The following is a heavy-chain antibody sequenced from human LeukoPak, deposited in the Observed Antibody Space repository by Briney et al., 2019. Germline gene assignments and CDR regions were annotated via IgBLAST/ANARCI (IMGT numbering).Heavy chain of an antibody. CDR2: INPSSGGT. J-gene: IGHJ4*02. CDR1: XTFIAYY. CDR3: EGXKXXRXIDY. Sequence: XTFIAYYMHWVRQAPGQGLEWMGGINPSSGGTNYAQKFQGRGTMTRDTSISTDYMEVREVRYEDTAGYYCEGXKXXRXIDYWXXGXLITVSS. V-gene: IGHV1-2*02.